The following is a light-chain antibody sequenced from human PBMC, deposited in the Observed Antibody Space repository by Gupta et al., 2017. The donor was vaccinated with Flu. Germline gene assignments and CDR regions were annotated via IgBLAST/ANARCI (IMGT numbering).Light chain of an antibody. J-gene: IGLJ3*02. CDR1: SFNIGAGYD. V-gene: IGLV1-40*01. CDR2: GDT. Sequence: SSFNIGAGYDVHWYQQLPGTAPKLLIYGDTSRPSGVPDRFSGSKSGTSASLAITGLQAEDEADYYCQSFDSSLFWVFGGGTKLTIL. CDR3: QSFDSSLFWV.